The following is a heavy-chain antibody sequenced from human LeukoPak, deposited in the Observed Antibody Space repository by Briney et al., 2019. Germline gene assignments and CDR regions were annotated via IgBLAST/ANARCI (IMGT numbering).Heavy chain of an antibody. CDR3: ARAGPTKDYYYGMDV. CDR1: GYTFTSYG. Sequence: ASVKVSCEASGYTFTSYGISWVRQAPGQGLEWMGWISAYNGNTNYAQKLQGRVTMTTDTSTSTAYMELRSLRSDDTAVYYCARAGPTKDYYYGMDVWGQGTTVTVSS. V-gene: IGHV1-18*01. CDR2: ISAYNGNT. J-gene: IGHJ6*02. D-gene: IGHD1-1*01.